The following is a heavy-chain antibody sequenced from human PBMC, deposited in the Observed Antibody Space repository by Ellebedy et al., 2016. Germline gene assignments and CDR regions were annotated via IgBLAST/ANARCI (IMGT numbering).Heavy chain of an antibody. D-gene: IGHD5-12*01. J-gene: IGHJ4*02. V-gene: IGHV3-74*01. Sequence: GGSLRLXXVVSGLTFRNYWMHWVRQVPGKGLVWVSRTNSDGSNTIYEESVRGRFTAFRDNAQNTLYVQMNSLRADDTAVYYCATGGVSAYEYWGQGTLVTVST. CDR2: TNSDGSNT. CDR1: GLTFRNYW. CDR3: ATGGVSAYEY.